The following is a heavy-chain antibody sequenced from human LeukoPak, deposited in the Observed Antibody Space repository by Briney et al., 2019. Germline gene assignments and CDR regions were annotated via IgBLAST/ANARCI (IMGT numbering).Heavy chain of an antibody. CDR1: GDSFSSHY. CDR3: ARDLVTVTKGFDI. J-gene: IGHJ3*02. Sequence: SETLSFTCAVSGDSFSSHYWTWIRQSPGTGLEWIGYISHIGRTNYNPSLKSRVTISIDTSKNQFSLKLRSVTAADTAVYYCARDLVTVTKGFDIWGQGTMVSVSS. V-gene: IGHV4-59*11. CDR2: ISHIGRT. D-gene: IGHD4-17*01.